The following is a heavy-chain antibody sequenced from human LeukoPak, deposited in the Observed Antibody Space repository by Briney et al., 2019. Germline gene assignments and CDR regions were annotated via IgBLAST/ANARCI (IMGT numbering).Heavy chain of an antibody. V-gene: IGHV3-7*01. CDR1: GFIFSSYW. D-gene: IGHD5/OR15-5a*01. CDR2: IKQDGSEQ. Sequence: GGSLRLSCAASGFIFSSYWMTWVRQAPGKGLEWVANIKQDGSEQYYVDSVRGRFTISRDNARNSLYLQMNSLRGEDTAVYYCVRGDLRLPRSTPDCWGQGTLVTVSS. J-gene: IGHJ4*02. CDR3: VRGDLRLPRSTPDC.